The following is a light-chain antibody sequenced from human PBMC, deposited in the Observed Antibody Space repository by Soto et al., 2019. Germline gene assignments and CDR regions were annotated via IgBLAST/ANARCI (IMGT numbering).Light chain of an antibody. CDR3: QQYNNWPYT. V-gene: IGKV3-15*01. CDR2: GAS. J-gene: IGKJ2*01. CDR1: QSVSSN. Sequence: EIVMTQSPATLSVSPGERATLSCRASQSVSSNLAWYQQKPGQAPRLLIYGASTRATGIPARFSCSGSGTEFTLTISSLHSEDFAVYYCQQYNNWPYTFGQGTKLEIK.